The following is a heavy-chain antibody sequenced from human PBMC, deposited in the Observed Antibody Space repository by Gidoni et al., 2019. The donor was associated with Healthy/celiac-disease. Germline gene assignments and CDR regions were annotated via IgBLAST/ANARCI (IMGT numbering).Heavy chain of an antibody. V-gene: IGHV4-34*01. CDR2: INHSGST. D-gene: IGHD6-19*01. Sequence: QAQLQQWGAGLLKPSETLSLTCAVYGGSFSGYYWSWIRQPPGKGLEWIGEINHSGSTNYNPSLKSRVTISVDTSKNQFSLKLSSVTAADTAVYYCARGLVAVAGTSCDYWGQGTLVTVSS. CDR1: GGSFSGYY. J-gene: IGHJ4*02. CDR3: ARGLVAVAGTSCDY.